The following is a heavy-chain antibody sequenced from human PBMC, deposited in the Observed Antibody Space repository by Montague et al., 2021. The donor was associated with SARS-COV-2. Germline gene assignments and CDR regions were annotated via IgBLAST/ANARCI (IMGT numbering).Heavy chain of an antibody. CDR3: ASMARAQVYYFDY. CDR1: GGSISSSSYY. CDR2: IFYSGST. Sequence: SETRSLTCTVSGGSISSSSYYWGWIRQPPGKGLEWIGSIFYSGSTDYNPSLKSRVTISVDTSKNQFSLKLSSVTAADTAVYYCASMARAQVYYFDYWGQGTLVTVSS. J-gene: IGHJ4*02. V-gene: IGHV4-39*01. D-gene: IGHD3-10*01.